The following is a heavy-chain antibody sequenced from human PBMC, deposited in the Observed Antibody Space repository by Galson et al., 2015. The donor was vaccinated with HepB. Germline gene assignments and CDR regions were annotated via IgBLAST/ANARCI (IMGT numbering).Heavy chain of an antibody. D-gene: IGHD3-9*01. CDR2: ISYDGSNK. J-gene: IGHJ4*02. Sequence: SLRLSCAASGFTFSSYAMHWVRQAPGKGLEWVAVISYDGSNKYYADSVKGRFTISRDNSKNTLYLQMNSLRAEDTAVYYCARDTEGLRYFDWPIPCGCDYWGQGTLVTVSS. CDR3: ARDTEGLRYFDWPIPCGCDY. CDR1: GFTFSSYA. V-gene: IGHV3-30-3*01.